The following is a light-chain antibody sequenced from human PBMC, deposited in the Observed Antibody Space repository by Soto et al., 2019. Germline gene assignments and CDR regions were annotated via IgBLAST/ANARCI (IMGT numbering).Light chain of an antibody. V-gene: IGLV1-40*01. CDR1: SSNIGANFD. J-gene: IGLJ3*02. Sequence: QLVLTQPPSVSGAPGQRVTISCTGSSSNIGANFDVHWYQRLPGMAPKLLIFGNTNRPSGVPDRFSGSKSGTSASLAITGLQAEDEADYYCQSYDSSLSGSVFGGGTKVTVL. CDR3: QSYDSSLSGSV. CDR2: GNT.